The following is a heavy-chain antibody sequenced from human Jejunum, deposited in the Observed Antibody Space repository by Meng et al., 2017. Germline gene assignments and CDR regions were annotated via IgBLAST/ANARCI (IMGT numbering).Heavy chain of an antibody. J-gene: IGHJ4*02. CDR3: ARAIRERYFDS. V-gene: IGHV4-4*02. CDR1: GVSTTAPFY. Sequence: QVPLRGSGPGLVKPSGTLSLTCTVSGVSTTAPFYWTWIRQAPGKGLEWIGEVWPSGATYYNPSLSSRITISIDTSNNQFSLEVAFLTAADTAVYYCARAIRERYFDSWGQGTLVTVSS. D-gene: IGHD1-14*01. CDR2: VWPSGAT.